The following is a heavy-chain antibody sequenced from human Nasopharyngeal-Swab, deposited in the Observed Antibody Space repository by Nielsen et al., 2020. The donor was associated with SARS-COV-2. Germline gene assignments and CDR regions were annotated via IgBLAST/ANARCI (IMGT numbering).Heavy chain of an antibody. D-gene: IGHD3-3*01. V-gene: IGHV4-59*01. CDR1: GFTFSSYW. Sequence: ESLKISCAASGFTFSSYWMSWIRQPPGKGLEWIGYIYYSGSTNYNPSLKSRVTISVDTSKNQFSLKLSSVTAADTAVYYCARAGDAYDFWSGYPDYYGMDVWGQGTTVTVSS. J-gene: IGHJ6*02. CDR2: IYYSGST. CDR3: ARAGDAYDFWSGYPDYYGMDV.